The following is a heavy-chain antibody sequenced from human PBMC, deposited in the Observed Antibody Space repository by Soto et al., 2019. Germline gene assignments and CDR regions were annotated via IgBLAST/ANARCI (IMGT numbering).Heavy chain of an antibody. CDR3: SGCSGGACHQHYGMDV. CDR2: ISPSTSHI. CDR1: GFTFSSCT. V-gene: IGHV3-21*01. Sequence: EVHLVESGGGLVKPGGSLRLSCAVSGFTFSSCTMNWVRQAPGKGLEWVSSISPSTSHIYYADSVKGRFTISRDNAKNSLFLQVNSLGAEDTAVYYCSGCSGGACHQHYGMDVWGQGTTVTVSS. D-gene: IGHD2-15*01. J-gene: IGHJ6*02.